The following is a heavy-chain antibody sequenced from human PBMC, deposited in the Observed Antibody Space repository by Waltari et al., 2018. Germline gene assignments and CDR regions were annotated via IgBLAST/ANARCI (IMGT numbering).Heavy chain of an antibody. CDR1: GFPLRSYD. J-gene: IGHJ4*01. CDR2: IGTADDT. CDR3: ARGGTVTDFDY. V-gene: IGHV3-13*01. D-gene: IGHD4-17*01. Sequence: EVQLVEAGGGLVKPGGSLRPSCCALGFPLRSYDMHGVRQATGKGLEWVSSIGTADDTYHSGSVKGRFTISRENAKNSLHLQMNALRAEDTAVYYCARGGTVTDFDYWGHGTLVIVSS.